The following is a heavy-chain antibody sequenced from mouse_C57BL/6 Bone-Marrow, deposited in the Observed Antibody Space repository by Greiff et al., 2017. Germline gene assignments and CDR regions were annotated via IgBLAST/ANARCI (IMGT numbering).Heavy chain of an antibody. CDR3: ARRGTTVVDWYFDV. J-gene: IGHJ1*03. Sequence: VQLQQPGAELVMPGASVKLSCKASGYTFTSYWMHWVKQSPGQGLEWIGEIDPSDSYTNYNQQFKGKSTLTVDKSSSTAYMQLSSLTSEDSAVYYCARRGTTVVDWYFDVWGTGTTVTVSS. CDR1: GYTFTSYW. V-gene: IGHV1-69*01. CDR2: IDPSDSYT. D-gene: IGHD1-1*01.